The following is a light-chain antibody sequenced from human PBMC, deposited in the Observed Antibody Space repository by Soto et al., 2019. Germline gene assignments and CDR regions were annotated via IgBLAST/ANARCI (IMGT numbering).Light chain of an antibody. V-gene: IGKV1-5*01. Sequence: DIPMTQSPSTLSASVGDRVTITCRASQNINNWLAWYQQKPGKVPKVLIYDASSLESGVPSRFSGSGSGTEFTLTISSLQPDDFATYYCQQYNGYFGGGTRVEIK. CDR3: QQYNGY. J-gene: IGKJ4*01. CDR2: DAS. CDR1: QNINNW.